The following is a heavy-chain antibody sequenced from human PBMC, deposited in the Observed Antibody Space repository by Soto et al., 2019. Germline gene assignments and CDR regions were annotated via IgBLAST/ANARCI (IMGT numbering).Heavy chain of an antibody. Sequence: PSETLSLTCTVSGGSISSSIYYWGWIRQPPGKGLEWIGSIYYSGSTYYNPSLKSRVTISVDTSKNQFSLKLSSVTAADTAVYYCARLFLPTLFDYWGQGTLVTVSS. D-gene: IGHD2-15*01. CDR3: ARLFLPTLFDY. CDR2: IYYSGST. J-gene: IGHJ4*02. CDR1: GGSISSSIYY. V-gene: IGHV4-39*01.